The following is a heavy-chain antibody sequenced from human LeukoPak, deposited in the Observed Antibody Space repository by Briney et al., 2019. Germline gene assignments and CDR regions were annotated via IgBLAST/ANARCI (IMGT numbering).Heavy chain of an antibody. CDR1: GGSISSYY. Sequence: PSETLSLTCTVSGGSISSYYWSWIRQPPGKGLEWIGYIYYSGSTNYNPSLKSRVTISVDTSKNQFSLKLSSVTAADTAVYYCARSKDILTGYCFDYWGQGTLVNVSS. J-gene: IGHJ4*02. V-gene: IGHV4-59*01. CDR3: ARSKDILTGYCFDY. CDR2: IYYSGST. D-gene: IGHD3-9*01.